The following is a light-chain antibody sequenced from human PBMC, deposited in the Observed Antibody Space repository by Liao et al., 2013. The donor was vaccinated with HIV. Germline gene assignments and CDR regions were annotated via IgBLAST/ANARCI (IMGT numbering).Light chain of an antibody. CDR1: NIGRKS. V-gene: IGLV3-21*04. Sequence: SYELTQPPSVSVAPGKTARITCGVDNIGRKSVHWYQQKSGQAPVLVIYSDSDRPSGIPERFSGSNSGNTATLTISRVEAGDEADYYCQVWDSSSDRGVFGGGTKLTVL. J-gene: IGLJ3*02. CDR2: SDS. CDR3: QVWDSSSDRGV.